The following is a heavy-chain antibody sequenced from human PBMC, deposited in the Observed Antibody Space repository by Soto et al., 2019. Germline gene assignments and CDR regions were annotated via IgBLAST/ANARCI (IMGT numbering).Heavy chain of an antibody. CDR2: ISHSGST. J-gene: IGHJ4*02. CDR3: AREYTYGSNFFDC. D-gene: IGHD5-18*01. V-gene: IGHV4-31*03. CDR1: GGSISSAAYY. Sequence: QVQLQESGPGLVKHSQTLSLTCTVSGGSISSAAYYWSWIRQHPGKGLEWIGYISHSGSTYYTPSLKSRVIISADTSKNQFSVNLTSVTAADTAVYYCAREYTYGSNFFDCWGQGALVTVSS.